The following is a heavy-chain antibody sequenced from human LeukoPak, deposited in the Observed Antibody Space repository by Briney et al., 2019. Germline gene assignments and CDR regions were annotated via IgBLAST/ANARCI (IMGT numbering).Heavy chain of an antibody. J-gene: IGHJ4*02. CDR2: IRGSGDTT. V-gene: IGHV3-23*01. CDR1: GFTFSSYA. CDR3: AKRMGPSIAATDLDY. D-gene: IGHD6-13*01. Sequence: GGSLRLSCAASGFTFSSYAMSWVRQAPGKGLEWVSAIRGSGDTTFYADSVKGRFTISRDNSKNTLYLQMNSLRAEDTAVYYCAKRMGPSIAATDLDYWGQGTLVTVSS.